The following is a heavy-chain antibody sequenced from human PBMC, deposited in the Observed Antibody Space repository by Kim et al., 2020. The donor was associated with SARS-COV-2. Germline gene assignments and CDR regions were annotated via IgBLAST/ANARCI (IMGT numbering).Heavy chain of an antibody. V-gene: IGHV4-34*01. J-gene: IGHJ4*02. CDR3: ARGWRSTVVTPKDYFDY. Sequence: SETLSLTCAVYGGSFSGYYWSWIRQPPGKGLEWIGEINHSGSTNYNPSLKSRVTISVDTSKNQFSLKLSSVTAADTAVYYCARGWRSTVVTPKDYFDYWGQGTLVTVSS. CDR2: INHSGST. D-gene: IGHD4-17*01. CDR1: GGSFSGYY.